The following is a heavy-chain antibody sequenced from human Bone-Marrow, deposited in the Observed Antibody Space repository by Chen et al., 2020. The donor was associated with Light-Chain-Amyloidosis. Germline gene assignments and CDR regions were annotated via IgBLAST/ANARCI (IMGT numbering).Heavy chain of an antibody. Sequence: EVQLVESGGGLVKPGGSLRLSCAASGFTFSSYSMNWVRQAPGKGLEWVSSISSSSSYIYYADSVKGRFTISRDNAKNSLYLQMSSLRAEDTAVYYCASYDPRTYYYYYMDVWGKGTTVTVSS. CDR3: ASYDPRTYYYYYMDV. J-gene: IGHJ6*03. D-gene: IGHD3-3*01. CDR1: GFTFSSYS. CDR2: ISSSSSYI. V-gene: IGHV3-21*01.